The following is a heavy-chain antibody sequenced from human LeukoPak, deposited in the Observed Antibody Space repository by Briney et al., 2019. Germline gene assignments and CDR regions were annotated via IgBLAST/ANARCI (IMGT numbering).Heavy chain of an antibody. Sequence: PSGTLSLTCAVSGGSSSSFYWSWLRQPPGKGLEWIGYIENTGSTNYNPSLKSRVTISGDTSKNQFSLKLSSVTAADTAVYYCAREVGDGQYHFDYWGQGTLVTVSS. CDR1: GGSSSSFY. D-gene: IGHD5-24*01. J-gene: IGHJ4*02. CDR2: IENTGST. CDR3: AREVGDGQYHFDY. V-gene: IGHV4-59*01.